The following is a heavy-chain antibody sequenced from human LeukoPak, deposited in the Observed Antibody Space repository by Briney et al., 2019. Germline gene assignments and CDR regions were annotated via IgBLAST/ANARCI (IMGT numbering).Heavy chain of an antibody. CDR2: INPNSGGT. J-gene: IGHJ4*02. V-gene: IGHV1-2*02. CDR1: GYTFTGYY. Sequence: ASVKVSCKASGYTFTGYYMHWVRQPPGQGLEGMGWINPNSGGTNYAQKFQGRVTMTRDTSISTAYMELSRLRSDDTAVYYCARAGTWMQLWLDYWGQGTLVTVSS. CDR3: ARAGTWMQLWLDY. D-gene: IGHD5-18*01.